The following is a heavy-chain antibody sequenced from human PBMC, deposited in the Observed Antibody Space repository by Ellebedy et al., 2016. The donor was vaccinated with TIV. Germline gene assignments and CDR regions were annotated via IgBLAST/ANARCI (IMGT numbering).Heavy chain of an antibody. CDR1: GGSISSYY. CDR3: AVMATYYYDSSGYFQH. J-gene: IGHJ1*01. V-gene: IGHV4-34*01. D-gene: IGHD3-22*01. Sequence: SETLSLTCTVLGGSISSYYWNWIRQPPGKGLEWIGEINHSGSTNYNPSLKSRATISVDTSKNQFSLKLSSVTAADTAVYYCAVMATYYYDSSGYFQHWGQGTLVTVSS. CDR2: INHSGST.